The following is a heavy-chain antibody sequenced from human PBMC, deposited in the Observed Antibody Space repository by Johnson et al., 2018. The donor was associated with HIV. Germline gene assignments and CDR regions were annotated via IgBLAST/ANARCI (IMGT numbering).Heavy chain of an antibody. CDR1: GFTFSSYG. V-gene: IGHV3-30*18. CDR2: ISYDGSNK. CDR3: AKDRAIYSSRAVVAFDI. J-gene: IGHJ3*02. Sequence: QVQLVESGGGVVQPGRSLRLSCAASGFTFSSYGMHWVCQAPGKGLEWVAVISYDGSNKYYADSVKGRFTISRDNSKNTLYLQMNSLRDEDTAVYYCAKDRAIYSSRAVVAFDIWGQGTMVTVSS. D-gene: IGHD6-13*01.